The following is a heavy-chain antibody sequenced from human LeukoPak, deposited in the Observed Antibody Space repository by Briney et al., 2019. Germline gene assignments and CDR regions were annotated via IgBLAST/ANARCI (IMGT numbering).Heavy chain of an antibody. CDR2: IWYDGSNK. Sequence: GGSLRLSCAASGFTFSSYGMHWVRQAPGKGLEWVAVIWYDGSNKYYADSVKGRFTISRDNSKNTLYLQMNSLRAEDTAVYYCARDSAADTAIDWGQGTLVTVSS. D-gene: IGHD5-18*01. CDR3: ARDSAADTAID. J-gene: IGHJ4*02. CDR1: GFTFSSYG. V-gene: IGHV3-33*01.